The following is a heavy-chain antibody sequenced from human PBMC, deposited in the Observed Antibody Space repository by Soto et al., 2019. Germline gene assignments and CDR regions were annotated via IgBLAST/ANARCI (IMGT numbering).Heavy chain of an antibody. CDR2: IYYSGST. CDR3: PRRGADRTGGFDF. J-gene: IGHJ4*02. Sequence: QVQLQESGPGLVKPSETLSLTCTVSGGSISRYYWSWIRQPPGKGLQWIGYIYYSGSTNYNPSLKSRVPLSVDTSRNQFSLRLISVPAADPAVYSCPRRGADRTGGFDFWGQGTLVTVSS. D-gene: IGHD1-1*01. CDR1: GGSISRYY. V-gene: IGHV4-59*01.